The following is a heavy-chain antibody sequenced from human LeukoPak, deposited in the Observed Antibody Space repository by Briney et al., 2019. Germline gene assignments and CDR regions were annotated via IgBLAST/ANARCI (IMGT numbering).Heavy chain of an antibody. Sequence: GGSLRLSCAASGFTFSSYWMHCVRQAPGKGLVWVSRINSDGSSTSYADSVKGRFTISRDNAKNTLYLQMNSLRAEDTAVYYCAREYCSGGSCLGDFDYWGQGTLVTVSS. D-gene: IGHD2-15*01. CDR1: GFTFSSYW. V-gene: IGHV3-74*01. CDR3: AREYCSGGSCLGDFDY. J-gene: IGHJ4*02. CDR2: INSDGSST.